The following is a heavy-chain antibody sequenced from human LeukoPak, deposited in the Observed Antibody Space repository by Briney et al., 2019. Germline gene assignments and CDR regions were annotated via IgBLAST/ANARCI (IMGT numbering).Heavy chain of an antibody. D-gene: IGHD2-8*02. CDR2: IGTAGAT. CDR3: ARGRGVYFDY. CDR1: GFTFSSYD. Sequence: PGGSLRLSCAACGFTFSSYDIHWVRQGTGKGLEWVAVIGTAGATLYSASVKGRFTISRENARDSVYLQMDGLGAVDTAVYYCARGRGVYFDYWGQGTLVTVSS. V-gene: IGHV3-13*01. J-gene: IGHJ4*02.